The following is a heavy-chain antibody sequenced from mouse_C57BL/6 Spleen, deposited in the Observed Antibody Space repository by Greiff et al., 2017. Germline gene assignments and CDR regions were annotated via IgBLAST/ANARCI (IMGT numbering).Heavy chain of an antibody. CDR3: AREGGQLRLPYYAMDY. Sequence: QVQLQQSGTELVKPGASVKLSCKASGYTFTSYWMHWVKQRPGQGLEWIGNINPSNGGTNYNEKFKSKATLTVDKSSSTAYMQLSSLTSEDSAVYYCAREGGQLRLPYYAMDYWGQGTSVTVSS. CDR1: GYTFTSYW. J-gene: IGHJ4*01. CDR2: INPSNGGT. V-gene: IGHV1-53*01. D-gene: IGHD3-2*02.